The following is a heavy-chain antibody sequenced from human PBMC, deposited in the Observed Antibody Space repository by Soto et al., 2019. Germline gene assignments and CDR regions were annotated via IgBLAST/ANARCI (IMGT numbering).Heavy chain of an antibody. D-gene: IGHD6-13*01. J-gene: IGHJ6*01. V-gene: IGHV1-18*01. CDR2: ISAYNGNT. Sequence: EATVKVSCKASGYTFTSYGISWVRQAPGQGLEWMGWISAYNGNTNYAQKLQGRVTMTTDTSTSTAYMELRSLRSDDTAVYYCARDFYSVIWYLSAHYYYGMDDWGQETTVTVSS. CDR3: ARDFYSVIWYLSAHYYYGMDD. CDR1: GYTFTSYG.